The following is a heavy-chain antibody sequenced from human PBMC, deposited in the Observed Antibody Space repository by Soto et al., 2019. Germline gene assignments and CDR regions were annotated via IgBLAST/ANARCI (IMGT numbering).Heavy chain of an antibody. V-gene: IGHV5-51*01. CDR1: GYSFTSYW. D-gene: IGHD6-19*01. CDR2: IYPGDSDI. CDR3: ARPREAGKYYYGVDV. Sequence: GESLKISCKGSGYSFTSYWIAWVRQVPGKGLELMGVIYPGDSDIRYSPSFQGQVTISADKSISTAYLQWSSLKASDTAMYYCARPREAGKYYYGVDVWGQGTTVTV. J-gene: IGHJ6*02.